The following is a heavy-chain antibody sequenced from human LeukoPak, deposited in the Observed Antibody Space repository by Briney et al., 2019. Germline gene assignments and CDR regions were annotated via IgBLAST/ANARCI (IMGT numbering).Heavy chain of an antibody. CDR1: GYTFTGYY. CDR2: INPNSGDT. J-gene: IGHJ4*02. Sequence: GASVKVSCKASGYTFTGYYIHWVRQAPGQGLEWMGWINPNSGDTNYPRKFQGRVTMTRDTSITTAYMELSRLRSDDSAVYYCARETRSYKDYWGQGTLVTVSP. V-gene: IGHV1-2*02. D-gene: IGHD1-26*01. CDR3: ARETRSYKDY.